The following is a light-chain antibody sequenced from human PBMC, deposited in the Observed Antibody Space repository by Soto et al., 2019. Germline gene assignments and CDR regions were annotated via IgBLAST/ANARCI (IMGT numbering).Light chain of an antibody. J-gene: IGKJ5*01. V-gene: IGKV3-11*01. CDR3: QHGSDWPPFT. Sequence: EIVLTQSPANLSLSPGERATLSCRASQSVNSNLAWYQHKPGQAPRLLIYDASNRATGIPARFSGSGSGTDFTLTVSSLEPEDFAVYYCQHGSDWPPFTFGQGTRLE. CDR2: DAS. CDR1: QSVNSN.